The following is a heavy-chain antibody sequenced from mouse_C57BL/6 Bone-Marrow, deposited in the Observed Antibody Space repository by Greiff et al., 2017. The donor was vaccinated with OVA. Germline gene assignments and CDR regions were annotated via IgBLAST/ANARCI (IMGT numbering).Heavy chain of an antibody. Sequence: EVKLMESGGGLVQPGGSMKLSCVASGFTFSNYWMNWVRQSPEKGLEWVAQIRLKSDNYATHYAESVKGRFTISRDDSKSSVYLQMNNLRAEDTGIYYCTGGGYGYWYFDVWGTGTTVTVSS. CDR3: TGGGYGYWYFDV. V-gene: IGHV6-3*01. D-gene: IGHD2-2*01. CDR2: IRLKSDNYAT. J-gene: IGHJ1*03. CDR1: GFTFSNYW.